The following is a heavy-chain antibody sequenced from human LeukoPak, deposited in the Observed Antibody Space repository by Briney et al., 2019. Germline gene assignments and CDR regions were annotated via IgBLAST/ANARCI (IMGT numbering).Heavy chain of an antibody. CDR3: ARDLSSSWYYYYGMDV. Sequence: GRSLRLSCAASGFTFSSYAMHWVRQAPGKGLEWVAVISYDGSNKYYADSVKGRFTISRDNSKNTLYLQMNSLRAEDRAVYYCARDLSSSWYYYYGMDVWGQGTTVTVSS. CDR1: GFTFSSYA. CDR2: ISYDGSNK. V-gene: IGHV3-30*04. D-gene: IGHD6-13*01. J-gene: IGHJ6*02.